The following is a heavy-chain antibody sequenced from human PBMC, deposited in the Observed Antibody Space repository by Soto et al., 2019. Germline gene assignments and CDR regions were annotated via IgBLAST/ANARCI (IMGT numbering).Heavy chain of an antibody. CDR3: ARQIYDSDSGPTFQYHLYS. Sequence: PGESLKISRKGSGYSFAGYCITWLRQMPVKGLVWMGRIDPSDSQTYYSPSFRGHVTISAAKYIITVFLQWSRLRASDTAMYYCARQIYDSDSGPTFQYHLYSWGQGTLVPVS. J-gene: IGHJ4*02. D-gene: IGHD3-22*01. CDR2: IDPSDSQT. V-gene: IGHV5-10-1*01. CDR1: GYSFAGYC.